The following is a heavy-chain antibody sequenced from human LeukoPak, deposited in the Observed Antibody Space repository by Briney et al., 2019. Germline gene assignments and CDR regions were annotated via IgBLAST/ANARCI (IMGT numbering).Heavy chain of an antibody. J-gene: IGHJ4*02. V-gene: IGHV3-7*01. Sequence: GGSLRLSCAASGFTFSRFWMNWVRQTPGKGLEWVANIKQGGSEKNYVDSVKGRFTISRDDAQNSLFLQMNSLRAEDTALYYCVKSNGWLAVSWGPGTLVTVSS. CDR3: VKSNGWLAVS. CDR1: GFTFSRFW. D-gene: IGHD6-19*01. CDR2: IKQGGSEK.